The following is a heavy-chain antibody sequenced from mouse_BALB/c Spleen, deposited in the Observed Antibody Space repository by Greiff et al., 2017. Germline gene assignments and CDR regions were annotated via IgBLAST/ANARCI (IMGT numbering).Heavy chain of an antibody. CDR3: ARDRTAYFDY. J-gene: IGHJ2*01. CDR1: GFTFTDYY. Sequence: EVQGVESGGGLVQPGGSLRLSCATSGFTFTDYYMSWVRQPPGKALEWLGFIRNKANGYTTEYSASVKGRFTISRDNSQSILYLQMNTLRAEDSATYYCARDRTAYFDYWGQGTTLTVSS. CDR2: IRNKANGYTT. D-gene: IGHD4-1*01. V-gene: IGHV7-3*02.